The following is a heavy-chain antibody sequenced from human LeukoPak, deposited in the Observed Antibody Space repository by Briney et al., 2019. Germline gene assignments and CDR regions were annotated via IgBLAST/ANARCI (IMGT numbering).Heavy chain of an antibody. V-gene: IGHV3-48*01. CDR1: GFPFSSYS. CDR2: ISSSSSTI. J-gene: IGHJ4*02. CDR3: AREKDITYYDFWSGPYYFDY. Sequence: PGGSLRLSCVASGFPFSSYSMNWVRQAPGKGLEWVSYISSSSSTIYYADSVKGRFTISRDNAKNSLYLQMNSLRAEDTAVYYCAREKDITYYDFWSGPYYFDYWGQGTLVTVSS. D-gene: IGHD3-3*01.